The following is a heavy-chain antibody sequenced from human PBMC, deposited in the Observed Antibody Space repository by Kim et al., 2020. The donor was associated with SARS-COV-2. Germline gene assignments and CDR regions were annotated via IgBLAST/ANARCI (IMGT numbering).Heavy chain of an antibody. CDR3: ARGGYCSSTSCYFYYY. CDR2: IGGASNYI. J-gene: IGHJ6*01. V-gene: IGHV3-21*01. D-gene: IGHD2-2*01. CDR1: GFDFATHS. Sequence: GGSLRLSCAASGFDFATHSMNWVRQAPGKGLEWVSSIGGASNYIYHADSVKGRFTISRDNAKNSLYLQMNSLRAEDTAVYYCARGGYCSSTSCYFYYY.